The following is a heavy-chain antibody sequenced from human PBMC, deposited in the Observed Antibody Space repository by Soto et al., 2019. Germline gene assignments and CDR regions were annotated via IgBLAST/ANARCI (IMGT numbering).Heavy chain of an antibody. CDR1: GGTFSSYA. Sequence: QVQLVQSGAEVKKPGSSVKVSCKTSGGTFSSYAISWVRQAPGQGLEWMGGIIPIFGTANYAQKFQGRVTITADESTSKAYMELSSLRSEDTAVYYCARGRSCGGVCLHYSYYGMDVWGQGTTVTVSS. D-gene: IGHD2-21*02. J-gene: IGHJ6*02. V-gene: IGHV1-69*01. CDR2: IIPIFGTA. CDR3: ARGRSCGGVCLHYSYYGMDV.